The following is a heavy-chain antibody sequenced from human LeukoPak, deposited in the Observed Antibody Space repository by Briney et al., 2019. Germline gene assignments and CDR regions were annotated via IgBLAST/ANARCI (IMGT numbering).Heavy chain of an antibody. J-gene: IGHJ5*02. Sequence: PSETLSLTCTVSGGSISRYYWSWIRQPPGKGLEWIGYISYSGTTNYNPSLKSRVTISVDTSKNQFALELSSVTAADTAVCYCARGDNWFDPWGQGTLVTVSS. V-gene: IGHV4-59*01. CDR1: GGSISRYY. CDR3: ARGDNWFDP. CDR2: ISYSGTT.